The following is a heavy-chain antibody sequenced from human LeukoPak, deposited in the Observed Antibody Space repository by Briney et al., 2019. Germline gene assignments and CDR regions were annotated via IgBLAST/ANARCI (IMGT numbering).Heavy chain of an antibody. Sequence: PSETLSLTCTVSGGSISRYYWSWIRQPPGKGLEWIGYIYYRGSTSYNPSLKSRVTILVDTSKTQFSLKLSSVTAADTAVYYCARQSYGDYFDYWGQGPLVTVSS. CDR3: ARQSYGDYFDY. J-gene: IGHJ4*02. CDR2: IYYRGST. CDR1: GGSISRYY. D-gene: IGHD4-17*01. V-gene: IGHV4-59*08.